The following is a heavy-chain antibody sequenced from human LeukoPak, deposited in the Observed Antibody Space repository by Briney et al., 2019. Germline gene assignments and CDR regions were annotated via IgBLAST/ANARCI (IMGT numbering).Heavy chain of an antibody. CDR2: IKQDGSDK. CDR1: GFTFSRYW. V-gene: IGHV3-7*04. J-gene: IGHJ4*02. CDR3: ARDYDSSDYSVRFGY. D-gene: IGHD3-22*01. Sequence: GSLRLSCAASGFTFSRYWMSWVRQAPGKGLEWVANIKQDGSDKYYVGSVKGRFTITRDNAKNSLYLHMNSLRAEDTAVYYCARDYDSSDYSVRFGYWGQGTLVTVSS.